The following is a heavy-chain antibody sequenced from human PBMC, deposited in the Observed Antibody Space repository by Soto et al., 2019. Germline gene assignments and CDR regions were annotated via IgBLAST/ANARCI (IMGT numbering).Heavy chain of an antibody. CDR2: IWYNGSYQ. CDR3: ARDPGIAVAGSVDY. V-gene: IGHV3-33*01. J-gene: IGHJ4*02. Sequence: PGGSLRLSCAASGFDFSHYAMHWVRQAPGKGLEWVAVIWYNGSYQYYADSVKGRFTISRDNSNNTLHLQMNSLRPEDTAVYYCARDPGIAVAGSVDYWGQGTLVTVSS. D-gene: IGHD6-19*01. CDR1: GFDFSHYA.